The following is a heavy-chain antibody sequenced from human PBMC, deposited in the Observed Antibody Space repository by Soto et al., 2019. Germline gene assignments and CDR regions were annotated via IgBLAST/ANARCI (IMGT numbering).Heavy chain of an antibody. J-gene: IGHJ6*02. CDR2: IYYSGST. CDR3: AGHQGRGWLGYFFFGMDG. V-gene: IGHV4-39*01. Sequence: SETLSLTCTVSGGSISSSSYYWGWIRQPPGKGLEWIGSIYYSGSTYYNPSLKSRVTISVDTSKNQFSLKLSSVTAADTAVYYCAGHQGRGWLGYFFFGMDGWGQGTTVT. D-gene: IGHD5-12*01. CDR1: GGSISSSSYY.